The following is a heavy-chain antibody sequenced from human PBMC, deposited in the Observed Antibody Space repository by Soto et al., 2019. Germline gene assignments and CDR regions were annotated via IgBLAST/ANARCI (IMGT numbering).Heavy chain of an antibody. D-gene: IGHD2-8*01. CDR3: ARDDLGVRFDD. Sequence: SETLFLTCTVSGGSISSYYWSWIRQPPGKGLEWIGYIYYNGSTNYNPSLKSRVTISVDTSKNQFSLKLSSVTAADTAVYYCARDDLGVRFDDWGQGTRVTVAA. CDR2: IYYNGST. V-gene: IGHV4-59*01. J-gene: IGHJ4*02. CDR1: GGSISSYY.